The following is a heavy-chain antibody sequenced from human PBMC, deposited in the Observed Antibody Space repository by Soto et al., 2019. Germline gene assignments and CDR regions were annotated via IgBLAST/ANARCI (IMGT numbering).Heavy chain of an antibody. V-gene: IGHV3-23*01. Sequence: EVQLLESGGGLVQPGGSLRLSCAASGFTFSSYAMSWVRQAPGKWLEWVSAISGSGGSTYYADSVKGRFTISRDNSKNTLYLQMNSLRAEDTAVYYCATRRAKWGNYEDDYWGQGTLVTVSS. D-gene: IGHD1-7*01. CDR2: ISGSGGST. CDR1: GFTFSSYA. J-gene: IGHJ4*02. CDR3: ATRRAKWGNYEDDY.